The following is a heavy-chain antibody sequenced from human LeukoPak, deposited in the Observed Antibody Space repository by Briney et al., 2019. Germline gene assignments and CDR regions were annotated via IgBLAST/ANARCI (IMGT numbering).Heavy chain of an antibody. D-gene: IGHD3-22*01. CDR3: ARGAKYYYDSSGYYKH. V-gene: IGHV3-11*01. J-gene: IGHJ1*01. CDR1: GFTFSDYY. CDR2: ISSSGSTI. Sequence: GALRLSCAASGFTFSDYYMSWIRQAPGKGLEWVSYISSSGSTIYYADSVKGRFTISRDNAKNLLYLQMNSLRAEDTAVYYCARGAKYYYDSSGYYKHWGQGTLVTVSS.